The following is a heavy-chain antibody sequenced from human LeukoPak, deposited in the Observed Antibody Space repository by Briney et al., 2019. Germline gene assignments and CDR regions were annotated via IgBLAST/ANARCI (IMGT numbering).Heavy chain of an antibody. D-gene: IGHD4-17*01. Sequence: ASVKVSCKASGGTFSSYAISWVRQAPGQGLEWMGGIIPIFGTANYAQKFQGRVTITADESTSTAYMELSSLRSEDTAVYYCARDLPCGDYDRAVAFDIWGQGTMVTVSS. J-gene: IGHJ3*02. V-gene: IGHV1-69*01. CDR2: IIPIFGTA. CDR3: ARDLPCGDYDRAVAFDI. CDR1: GGTFSSYA.